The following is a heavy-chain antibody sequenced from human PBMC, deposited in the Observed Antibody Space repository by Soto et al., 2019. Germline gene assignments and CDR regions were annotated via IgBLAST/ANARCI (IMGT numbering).Heavy chain of an antibody. Sequence: PSETLSLTCTVSGVSISSYYWSWIRQPPGKGLEWIGYIYYSGSTNYNPSLKSRVTISIDTSKNQFSLKLSSVTAADTAVYYCARAYSTSVYYFDYWGQGTLVTVSS. D-gene: IGHD2-21*01. CDR3: ARAYSTSVYYFDY. J-gene: IGHJ4*02. V-gene: IGHV4-59*08. CDR1: GVSISSYY. CDR2: IYYSGST.